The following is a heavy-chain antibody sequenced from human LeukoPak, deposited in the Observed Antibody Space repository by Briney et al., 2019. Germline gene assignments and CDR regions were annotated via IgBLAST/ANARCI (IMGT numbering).Heavy chain of an antibody. CDR1: GFPFNAYH. D-gene: IGHD3-3*01. CDR2: VTGSGSDM. V-gene: IGHV3-11*04. J-gene: IGHJ4*02. CDR3: ARLLRSGISGYYFDY. Sequence: GSLRLSCAASGFPFNAYHMSWIRQAPGKGLEWISYVTGSGSDMSYADSVKGLFTISRDNAKNSLYLQMNSLRAEDTDVYNCARLLRSGISGYYFDYWGQGTLVAVSP.